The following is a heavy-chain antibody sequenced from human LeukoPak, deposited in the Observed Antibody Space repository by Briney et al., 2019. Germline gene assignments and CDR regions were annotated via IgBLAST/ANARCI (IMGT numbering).Heavy chain of an antibody. Sequence: SQTLPLTCAISGDSVSSNSAAWNWIRQSPSRGLEWLGRTYYRSKWYNDYAVSVKSRITINPDTSKNQFSLQLNSVTPEDTAVYYCARELNDREWGRGSDIWGQGTMVTVSS. V-gene: IGHV6-1*01. CDR1: GDSVSSNSAA. J-gene: IGHJ3*02. CDR3: ARELNDREWGRGSDI. D-gene: IGHD3-16*01. CDR2: TYYRSKWYN.